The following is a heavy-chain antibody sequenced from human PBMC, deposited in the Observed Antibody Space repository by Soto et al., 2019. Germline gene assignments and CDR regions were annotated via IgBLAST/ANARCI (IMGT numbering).Heavy chain of an antibody. D-gene: IGHD3-22*01. CDR2: ISAYNGNT. CDR3: AKTPHYDSSGSYSWFDP. Sequence: QIQLVQSGTEVKKPGASVKVSCKASGYTFTTYGISWVRQAPGQGLEWMGWISAYNGNTNYAQKLKGRVTMTTETSKRTAYMALRSLRSDDTAVYYCAKTPHYDSSGSYSWFDPWGQGTLFTVSS. V-gene: IGHV1-18*01. J-gene: IGHJ5*02. CDR1: GYTFTTYG.